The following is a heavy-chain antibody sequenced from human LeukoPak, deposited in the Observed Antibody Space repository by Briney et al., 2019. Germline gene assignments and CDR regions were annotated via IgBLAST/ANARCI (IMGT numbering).Heavy chain of an antibody. CDR3: ARGPKGTRSYYFDY. D-gene: IGHD3-10*01. V-gene: IGHV4-30-4*08. CDR1: GGSISSGDYY. J-gene: IGHJ4*02. CDR2: IYYSGST. Sequence: TLSLTCTVSGGSISSGDYYWGWIHQPPGKGLEWIGYIYYSGSTYYNPALKSRVTISVDTSKNQFSLKLSSVTAADTAVYYCARGPKGTRSYYFDYWGQGTLVTVSS.